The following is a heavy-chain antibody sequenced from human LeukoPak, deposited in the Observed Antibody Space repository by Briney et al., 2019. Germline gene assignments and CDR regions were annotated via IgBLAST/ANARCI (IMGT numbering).Heavy chain of an antibody. CDR1: AGSISTYH. Sequence: PSDTVSLTCTVSAGSISTYHWNGIRKSPEKGLEWIGYMQSTGNSNYNPSFKSRVTISVDMSRNQIVLYLSSVTAADTAVYFCARDKQHSYGRYFDHWGQGILVTVLS. V-gene: IGHV4-59*01. D-gene: IGHD5-18*01. CDR3: ARDKQHSYGRYFDH. CDR2: MQSTGNS. J-gene: IGHJ4*02.